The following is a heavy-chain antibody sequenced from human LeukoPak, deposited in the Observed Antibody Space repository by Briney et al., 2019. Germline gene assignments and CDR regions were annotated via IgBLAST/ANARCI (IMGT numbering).Heavy chain of an antibody. Sequence: SETLSLTCTVSGGSISSSSHYWGWIRQPPGKGLEWIGNVSYIGSTYYNPSLKSRITISVDTSKNQFSLKLRSVTAADTAVYYCARDAYDSSGYQIREFDYWGQGTLVTVSS. D-gene: IGHD3-22*01. V-gene: IGHV4-39*07. CDR1: GGSISSSSHY. J-gene: IGHJ4*02. CDR3: ARDAYDSSGYQIREFDY. CDR2: VSYIGST.